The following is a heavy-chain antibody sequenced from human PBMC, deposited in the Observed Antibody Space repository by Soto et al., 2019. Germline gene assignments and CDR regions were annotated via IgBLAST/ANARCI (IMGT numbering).Heavy chain of an antibody. CDR2: IYYSGST. J-gene: IGHJ4*02. V-gene: IGHV4-59*01. Sequence: SETLSLTCTVYGDSMRSFYWSWIRQPPGKGLEWIGNIYYSGSTNYNPSRKSRVTMSVDMSRNQVSLRLSSVTAADTAVYYCTRVGGYYGDYPNFDYWGQGALVTVPQ. CDR1: GDSMRSFY. D-gene: IGHD4-17*01. CDR3: TRVGGYYGDYPNFDY.